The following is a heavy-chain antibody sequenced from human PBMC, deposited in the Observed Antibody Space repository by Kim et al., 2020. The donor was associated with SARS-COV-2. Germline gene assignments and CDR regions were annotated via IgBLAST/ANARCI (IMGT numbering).Heavy chain of an antibody. J-gene: IGHJ5*02. Sequence: SETLSLTCTVSGGSISSSSYYWGWIRQPPGKGLEWIGSIYYSGSTYYNPSLKSRVTISVDTSKNQFSLKLSSVTAADTAVYYCARLVATISGNWFDPWGQGTLVTVSS. V-gene: IGHV4-39*07. CDR1: GGSISSSSYY. CDR3: ARLVATISGNWFDP. D-gene: IGHD5-12*01. CDR2: IYYSGST.